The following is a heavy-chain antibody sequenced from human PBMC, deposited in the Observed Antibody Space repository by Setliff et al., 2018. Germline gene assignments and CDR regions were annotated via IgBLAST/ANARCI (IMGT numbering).Heavy chain of an antibody. J-gene: IGHJ4*02. Sequence: LSLTCAASGFTFSNYRMHWVRQAPGKGLEWVAVIWHDGGNKYHADSVKGRFTISRDNSKNTLYLQMNSLRPEDTAVYYCARTCSGSGCYAGLESWGQGTPGTAPQ. D-gene: IGHD2-15*01. V-gene: IGHV3-33*08. CDR1: GFTFSNYR. CDR3: ARTCSGSGCYAGLES. CDR2: IWHDGGNK.